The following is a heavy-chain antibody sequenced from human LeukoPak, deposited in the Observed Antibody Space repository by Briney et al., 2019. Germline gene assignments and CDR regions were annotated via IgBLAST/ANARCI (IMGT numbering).Heavy chain of an antibody. D-gene: IGHD3-22*01. V-gene: IGHV1-18*01. CDR1: GYTFTSYG. Sequence: ASVTVSCKASGYTFTSYGISWVRQAPGQGLEWMGWSSAYNGNTNYAQKLQGRVTMTTDTSTSTAYMELRSLRSDDTAVYYCARRWYYYDSSGYYMLDNWGQGTLVTVSS. CDR3: ARRWYYYDSSGYYMLDN. CDR2: SSAYNGNT. J-gene: IGHJ4*02.